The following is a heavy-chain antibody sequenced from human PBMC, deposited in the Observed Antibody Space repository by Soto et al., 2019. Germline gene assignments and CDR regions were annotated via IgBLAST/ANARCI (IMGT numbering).Heavy chain of an antibody. CDR1: GFSLSNAGLG. CDR3: ALTYSTSWYWFDP. J-gene: IGHJ5*02. Sequence: QVTVKESGPVLVKPTETLTLTCTVSGFSLSNAGLGVSWIRQPPGKALEWLAHIFSNDEKSYSTSLKSRLTISKDTSKSQVVLTMTNMHPVDTATYYCALTYSTSWYWFDPWGQGTLVTVSS. V-gene: IGHV2-26*04. D-gene: IGHD6-13*01. CDR2: IFSNDEK.